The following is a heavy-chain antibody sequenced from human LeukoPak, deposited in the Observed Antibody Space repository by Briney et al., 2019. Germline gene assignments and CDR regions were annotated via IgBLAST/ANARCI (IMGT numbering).Heavy chain of an antibody. V-gene: IGHV3-48*01. CDR3: ARISLHDYGDYEGNWANY. Sequence: PGGSLRLSCAASGFTFSSYSMNWVRRAPGKGLEWVSYICSSSSTIYYADSVKGRFTISRDNAKNSLYLQMNSLRAEDTAVYYCARISLHDYGDYEGNWANYWGQGTLVTVSS. CDR1: GFTFSSYS. CDR2: ICSSSSTI. D-gene: IGHD4-17*01. J-gene: IGHJ4*02.